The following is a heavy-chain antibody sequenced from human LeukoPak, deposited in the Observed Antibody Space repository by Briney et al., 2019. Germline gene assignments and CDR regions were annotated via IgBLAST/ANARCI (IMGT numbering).Heavy chain of an antibody. J-gene: IGHJ5*02. D-gene: IGHD2-2*01. Sequence: GGSLRLSCAASGLTFSSYAMSWVRQAPGKGLEWVSAISGSGGSTYYADSVKGRFTISRDNSKNTLYLQMNSLRAEDTAVYYCAKSVVVPAAIGGNWFDPWGQGTLVTVSS. CDR2: ISGSGGST. V-gene: IGHV3-23*01. CDR3: AKSVVVPAAIGGNWFDP. CDR1: GLTFSSYA.